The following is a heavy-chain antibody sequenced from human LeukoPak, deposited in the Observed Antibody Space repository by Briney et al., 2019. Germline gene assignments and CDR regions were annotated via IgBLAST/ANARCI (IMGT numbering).Heavy chain of an antibody. Sequence: ASVKVSCKASGGTFSSYAISWVRQAPGQGLEWMGRIIPIFGIANYAQKFQGRVTITADKSTGTAYMELSSLRSEDTAVYYCARGYCSGGSCYSDMTLDYWGQGTLVTVSS. V-gene: IGHV1-69*04. D-gene: IGHD2-15*01. CDR1: GGTFSSYA. CDR2: IIPIFGIA. CDR3: ARGYCSGGSCYSDMTLDY. J-gene: IGHJ4*02.